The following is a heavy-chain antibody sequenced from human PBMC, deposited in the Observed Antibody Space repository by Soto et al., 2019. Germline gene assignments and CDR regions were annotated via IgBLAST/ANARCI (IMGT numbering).Heavy chain of an antibody. Sequence: EVLLVESGEGLVKPGGSLRLSCAASGFTFSTYNMNWVRQAPGKGLEWVSSINGRGNYIYYTDAVKGRFTISRDNAKTSLYLQMNSLRAEDTAVYYCAREDGIVGATSAFDYWGQGTLVTVSS. D-gene: IGHD1-26*01. CDR1: GFTFSTYN. V-gene: IGHV3-21*01. J-gene: IGHJ4*02. CDR2: INGRGNYI. CDR3: AREDGIVGATSAFDY.